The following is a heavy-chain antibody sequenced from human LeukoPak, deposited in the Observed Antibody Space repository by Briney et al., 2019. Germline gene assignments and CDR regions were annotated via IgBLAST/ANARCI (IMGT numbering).Heavy chain of an antibody. CDR1: GYAITKGGFS. V-gene: IGHV4-30-2*06. CDR2: IYDRGPA. Sequence: SRTLSLTCTVPGYAITKGGFSWDWIRQSPGKGWEWIGCIYDRGPAYYNPSLKSRFTISVDRPKNQFFLNVTSLTAADTAVYFRARSRLASGLFNSWGQGTLVVVSS. CDR3: ARSRLASGLFNS. J-gene: IGHJ5*01. D-gene: IGHD6-25*01.